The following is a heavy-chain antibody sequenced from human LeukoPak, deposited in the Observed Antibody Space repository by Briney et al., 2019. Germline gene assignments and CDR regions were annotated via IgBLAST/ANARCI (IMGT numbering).Heavy chain of an antibody. D-gene: IGHD3-22*01. CDR2: IWYDGSNK. V-gene: IGHV3-33*06. CDR1: GFTFSSYG. J-gene: IGHJ4*02. CDR3: AKDPRRNYYDSSGRVYYFDY. Sequence: PGGSLRLSCAASGFTFSSYGKHWVRQAPGKGLEWMAVIWYDGSNKYYADSVKGRFTISRDNSKNTLYLHMNSLRAEDTAVYYCAKDPRRNYYDSSGRVYYFDYWGQGTLVTVSS.